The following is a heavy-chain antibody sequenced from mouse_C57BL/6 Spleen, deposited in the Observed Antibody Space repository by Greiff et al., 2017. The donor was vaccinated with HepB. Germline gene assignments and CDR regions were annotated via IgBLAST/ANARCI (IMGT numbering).Heavy chain of an antibody. CDR1: GYTFTDYE. CDR3: TRWGGDGPDY. CDR2: IDPETGGT. Sequence: VQLQQSGAELVRPGASVTLSCKASGYTFTDYEMHWVKQTPVHGLEWIGAIDPETGGTAYNQKFTGKAILTADKSSSTAYMELRSLPSADSAVYYCTRWGGDGPDYWGPGTTLTVSS. D-gene: IGHD2-3*01. V-gene: IGHV1-15*01. J-gene: IGHJ2*01.